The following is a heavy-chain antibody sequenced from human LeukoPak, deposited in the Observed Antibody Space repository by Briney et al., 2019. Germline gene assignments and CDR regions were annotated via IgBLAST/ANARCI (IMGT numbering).Heavy chain of an antibody. CDR2: IYYSGST. D-gene: IGHD5-12*01. V-gene: IGHV4-59*11. Sequence: SETLSLTCTVSGGSISSHYWSWIRQPPGKGLEWIGYIYYSGSTNYNPSLKSRVTISVDTSKNQFSLKLSSVTAADTAPYYCARAKRGYSGYDFDYWGQGTLVTVSS. CDR3: ARAKRGYSGYDFDY. CDR1: GGSISSHY. J-gene: IGHJ4*02.